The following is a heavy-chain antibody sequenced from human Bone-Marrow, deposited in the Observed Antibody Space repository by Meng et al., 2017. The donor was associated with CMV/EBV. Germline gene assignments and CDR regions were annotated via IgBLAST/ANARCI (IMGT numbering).Heavy chain of an antibody. D-gene: IGHD3-3*01. J-gene: IGHJ6*02. Sequence: LSLTCAASGFTFSSYSMNWVRQAPGKGLEWVSSIRSSSSYIYYADSVKGRFTISRDDSKSIAYLQMNSLKTEDTAVYYCTSDRITIFDDQDGMDVWGQGTTVTVSS. CDR3: TSDRITIFDDQDGMDV. CDR2: IRSSSSYI. V-gene: IGHV3-21*03. CDR1: GFTFSSYS.